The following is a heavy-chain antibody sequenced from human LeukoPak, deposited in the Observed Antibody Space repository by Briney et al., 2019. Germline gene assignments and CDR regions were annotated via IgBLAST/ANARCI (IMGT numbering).Heavy chain of an antibody. J-gene: IGHJ4*02. D-gene: IGHD3-10*02. CDR2: IIPIFGTA. V-gene: IGHV1-69*13. Sequence: SVTAACKASGGTFSSYAISWVRQAPGQGLEWMGGIIPIFGTANYAQKFQGRVTITADESTSTAYMELSSLRSEDTAVYYCARAETMLGGYFAHWAQETLVTVSS. CDR3: ARAETMLGGYFAH. CDR1: GGTFSSYA.